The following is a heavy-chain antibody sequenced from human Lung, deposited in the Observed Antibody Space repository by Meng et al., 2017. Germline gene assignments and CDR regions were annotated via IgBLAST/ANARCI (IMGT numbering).Heavy chain of an antibody. D-gene: IGHD4-23*01. V-gene: IGHV3-9*01. CDR1: GFTFDDYA. CDR2: ISWNSGSI. CDR3: AKDYKGYGGDTVAFDI. J-gene: IGHJ3*02. Sequence: SLRLSCAASGFTFDDYAMHWVRQAPGKGLEWVSGISWNSGSIGYADSVKGRFTISRDNAKNSLYLQMNSLRAEDTALYYCAKDYKGYGGDTVAFDIWGQGTMVTVSS.